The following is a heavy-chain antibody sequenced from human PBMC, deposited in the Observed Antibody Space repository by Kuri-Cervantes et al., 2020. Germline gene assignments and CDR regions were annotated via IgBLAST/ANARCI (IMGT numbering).Heavy chain of an antibody. V-gene: IGHV3-30*03. CDR1: GFTFDDYA. D-gene: IGHD5-12*01. J-gene: IGHJ4*02. CDR2: ISYDGNEK. CDR3: ARILSGGYSGYDYDY. Sequence: GESLKISCAASGFTFDDYAMHWVRQAPGKGPQWLAVISYDGNEKYYADSVKGRFTISRDNAKNTLYLQMNSLRAEDTAVYYCARILSGGYSGYDYDYWGQGTLVTVSS.